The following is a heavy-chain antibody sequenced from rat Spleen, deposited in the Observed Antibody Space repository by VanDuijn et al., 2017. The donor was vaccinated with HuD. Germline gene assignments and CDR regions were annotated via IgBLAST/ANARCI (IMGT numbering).Heavy chain of an antibody. Sequence: EVQLVESDGGLVQPGRSLKLSCVASGFTFSSYWMYWVRQAPGKGLEWVSSISSDGINSHYPDSVRGRFTISRDNAENTVCLQMNSLRSEDTATYYCAVSGYGYWGQGVMVTVSS. CDR3: AVSGYGY. CDR1: GFTFSSYW. V-gene: IGHV5-58*01. CDR2: ISSDGINS. J-gene: IGHJ2*01. D-gene: IGHD4-3*01.